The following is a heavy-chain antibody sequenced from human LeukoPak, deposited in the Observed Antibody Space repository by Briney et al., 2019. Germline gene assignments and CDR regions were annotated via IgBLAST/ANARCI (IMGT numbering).Heavy chain of an antibody. CDR2: ISYDGSNK. Sequence: GGSLRLSCAASGFTFSSYAMHWVRQAPGKGLEWVAVISYDGSNKYYADSVKGRFTISRDNSKNTLYLQVNSLRAEDTAVYYCAHLAMGDAFDIWGQGTMVTVSS. CDR3: AHLAMGDAFDI. D-gene: IGHD2-8*01. J-gene: IGHJ3*02. V-gene: IGHV3-30-3*01. CDR1: GFTFSSYA.